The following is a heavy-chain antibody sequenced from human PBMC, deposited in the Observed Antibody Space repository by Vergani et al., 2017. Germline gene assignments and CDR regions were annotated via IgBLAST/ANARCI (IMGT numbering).Heavy chain of an antibody. CDR2: IIPILGIA. CDR1: GGTFSSYA. D-gene: IGHD7-27*01. J-gene: IGHJ4*02. CDR3: ARVGANWAGRDY. V-gene: IGHV1-69*04. Sequence: QVQLVQSGAEVKKPGSSVKVSCKASGGTFSSYAISWVRQAPGQGLEWMGRIIPILGIANYAQKFQGRVTITADKSTSTAYMELSSLRSDDTAVYYCARVGANWAGRDYWGQGTLVTVSS.